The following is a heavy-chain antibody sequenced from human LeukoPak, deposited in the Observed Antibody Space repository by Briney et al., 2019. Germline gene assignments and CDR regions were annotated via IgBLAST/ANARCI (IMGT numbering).Heavy chain of an antibody. V-gene: IGHV5-51*01. D-gene: IGHD1-20*01. CDR1: GYSFTTYW. CDR3: ARQAYNWNYVGY. Sequence: GESLKISCKASGYSFTTYWIGWVRQAPGKGLEWMGIIYPADSSTEYSPSFQGQVTISVDKSVNTAYLQWSRLKASDTAMYYCARQAYNWNYVGYWGQGTLVTVSS. J-gene: IGHJ4*02. CDR2: IYPADSST.